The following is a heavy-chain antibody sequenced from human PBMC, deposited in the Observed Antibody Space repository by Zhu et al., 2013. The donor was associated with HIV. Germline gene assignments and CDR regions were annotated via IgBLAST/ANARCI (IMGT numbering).Heavy chain of an antibody. CDR3: ARPGYCTGGVCSEIDY. J-gene: IGHJ4*02. CDR1: GFTFSSYA. V-gene: IGHV3-30-3*01. CDR2: ISYDGSNK. D-gene: IGHD2-8*02. Sequence: VQLVESGGGVVQPGRSLRLSCAASGFTFSSYAMHWVRQAPGKGLEWVAVISYDGSNKYYADSVKGRFTISRDNSKNTLYLQMNSLRAEDTAVYYCARPGYCTGGVCSEIDYWGQGTLVTVSS.